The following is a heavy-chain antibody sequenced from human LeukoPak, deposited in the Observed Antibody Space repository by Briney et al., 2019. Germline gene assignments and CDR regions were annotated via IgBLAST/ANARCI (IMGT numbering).Heavy chain of an antibody. CDR3: ASISSGWYIEAEGDY. Sequence: PGGSLRLSCAASGFTVISNYMSWVRQAPGKGLEWVSVIYSGGNTYYADSVKGRFTISRDNSKNTLYLQMNSLRAEDTAVYYCASISSGWYIEAEGDYWGQGTLVTVSS. D-gene: IGHD6-19*01. J-gene: IGHJ4*02. CDR1: GFTVISNY. CDR2: IYSGGNT. V-gene: IGHV3-66*01.